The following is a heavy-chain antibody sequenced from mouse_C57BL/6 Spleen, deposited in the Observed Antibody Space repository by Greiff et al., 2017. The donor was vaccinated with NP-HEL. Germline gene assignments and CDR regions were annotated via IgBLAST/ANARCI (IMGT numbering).Heavy chain of an antibody. D-gene: IGHD1-1*01. Sequence: VKLQQSGAELMKPGASVKLSCKATGYTFTGYWIEWVKQRPGHGLEWIGEILPGSGSTNYNEKFKGKATFTADTSSNTAYMQLSSLTTEDSAIYYCARHDYYGSPPGYFDVWGTGTTVTVSS. CDR1: GYTFTGYW. CDR3: ARHDYYGSPPGYFDV. V-gene: IGHV1-9*01. CDR2: ILPGSGST. J-gene: IGHJ1*03.